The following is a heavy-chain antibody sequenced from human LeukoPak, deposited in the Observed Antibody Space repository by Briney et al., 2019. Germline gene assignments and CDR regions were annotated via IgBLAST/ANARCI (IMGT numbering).Heavy chain of an antibody. D-gene: IGHD1-26*01. Sequence: ASVKVSCKASGYTFTSYDINWVRQATGQGLEWMGWMNPNSGNTGYAQKFQGRVTVTRNTSISTAYMELSSLRSEDTAVYYCARERRATLDAFDIWGQGTMVTVSS. V-gene: IGHV1-8*01. CDR3: ARERRATLDAFDI. CDR1: GYTFTSYD. CDR2: MNPNSGNT. J-gene: IGHJ3*02.